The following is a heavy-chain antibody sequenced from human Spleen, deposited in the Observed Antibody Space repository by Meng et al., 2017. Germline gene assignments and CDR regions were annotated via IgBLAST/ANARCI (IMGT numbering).Heavy chain of an antibody. CDR2: IYYTGST. V-gene: IGHV4-61*03. CDR1: GDSVTSGNYY. CDR3: ARDPHTTGTYDL. D-gene: IGHD1-1*01. J-gene: IGHJ5*02. Sequence: QVQLQESGPGLVRPSATLSLTCTVSGDSVTSGNYYWSWIRQPPGKGPEWIGYIYYTGSTNYNPSLKSRLTMSIDTSKNRFSLKLTSVTAADTAVYYCARDPHTTGTYDLWGQGTLVTVSS.